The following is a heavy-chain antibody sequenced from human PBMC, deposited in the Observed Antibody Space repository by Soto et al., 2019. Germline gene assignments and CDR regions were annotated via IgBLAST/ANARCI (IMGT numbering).Heavy chain of an antibody. CDR3: ARATTTVVTPFYFDY. CDR2: ISYDGSNK. Sequence: QVQLVESGGGVVQPGRSLRLSCAASGFTFSSYAMHWVRQAPGKGPEWVAVISYDGSNKYYADSVKGRFTISRDNSKNTLYLQMNSLRAEDTAVHYCARATTTVVTPFYFDYWGQGTLVTVSS. V-gene: IGHV3-30-3*01. CDR1: GFTFSSYA. J-gene: IGHJ4*02. D-gene: IGHD4-17*01.